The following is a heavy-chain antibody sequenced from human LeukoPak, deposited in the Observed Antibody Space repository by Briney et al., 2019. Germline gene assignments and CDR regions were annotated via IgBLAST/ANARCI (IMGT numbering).Heavy chain of an antibody. CDR3: ARDSYYDSPIGYFDY. J-gene: IGHJ4*02. CDR1: GFTFSSYS. Sequence: GGSLRLSCAASGFTFSSYSMNWVRQAPGKGLEWVSYIGSSGSTIYYADSVKGRFTISRDNAKNSLYLQMNSLRAEDTAVYYCARDSYYDSPIGYFDYWGQGTLVTVSS. CDR2: IGSSGSTI. V-gene: IGHV3-48*04. D-gene: IGHD3-22*01.